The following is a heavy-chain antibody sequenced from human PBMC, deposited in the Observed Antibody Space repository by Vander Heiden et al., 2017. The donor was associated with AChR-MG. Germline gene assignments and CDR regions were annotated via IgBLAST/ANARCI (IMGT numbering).Heavy chain of an antibody. CDR1: GGSFSGYY. D-gene: IGHD3-16*02. Sequence: QVQLQQWGAGLLKPSETLSLTCAIYGGSFSGYYWSWIRQPPGKGLEWIGEINHSGSTNYNPSLKSRVTISVDTSKNQFSLKLSSVTAADTAVYYCARGLGITFGGVIVRSSYYYYYGMDVWGQGTTVTVSS. CDR2: INHSGST. V-gene: IGHV4-34*01. J-gene: IGHJ6*02. CDR3: ARGLGITFGGVIVRSSYYYYYGMDV.